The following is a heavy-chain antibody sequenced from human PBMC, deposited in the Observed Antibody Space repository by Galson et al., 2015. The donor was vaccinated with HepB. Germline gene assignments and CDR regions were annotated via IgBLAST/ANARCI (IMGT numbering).Heavy chain of an antibody. D-gene: IGHD4/OR15-4a*01. V-gene: IGHV4-39*01. CDR2: FYYTGNA. J-gene: IGHJ6*02. Sequence: ETLSLTCSVSGDSISSRNYYWGWIRQSPGKGLEWIGSFYYTGNAYYIPSLKSRVTISADTSKNQVSLTLASVTAADTALYYCARHNGDNFHYAMDVWGQGTTVTVSS. CDR3: ARHNGDNFHYAMDV. CDR1: GDSISSRNYY.